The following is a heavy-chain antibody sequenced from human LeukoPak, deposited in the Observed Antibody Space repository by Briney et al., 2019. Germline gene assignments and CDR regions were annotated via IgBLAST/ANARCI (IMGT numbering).Heavy chain of an antibody. J-gene: IGHJ4*02. CDR2: ISAYNGNT. CDR3: AKDDYYGSGSYPHY. CDR1: GYTFTSYG. D-gene: IGHD3-10*01. Sequence: ASVKVSCKASGYTFTSYGINWVRQAPGQGLEWMGWISAYNGNTNYAQKLQGRVTMTTDASTSTAYMELRSLRSDDTAVYYCAKDDYYGSGSYPHYWDQGTLVTVSS. V-gene: IGHV1-18*01.